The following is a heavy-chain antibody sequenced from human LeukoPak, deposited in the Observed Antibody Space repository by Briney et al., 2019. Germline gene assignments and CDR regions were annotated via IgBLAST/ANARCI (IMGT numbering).Heavy chain of an antibody. D-gene: IGHD6-13*01. Sequence: WASVKVSCKASGYTFTSYGISWVRQAPGQGLEWMRWISAYNGNTNYAQKLQGRVTMTTDTSTSTAYMELRSLRSDDTAVYYCARDILYSSSWYNPYYYYYMDVGGKGTTVTVS. CDR3: ARDILYSSSWYNPYYYYYMDV. J-gene: IGHJ6*03. CDR2: ISAYNGNT. V-gene: IGHV1-18*01. CDR1: GYTFTSYG.